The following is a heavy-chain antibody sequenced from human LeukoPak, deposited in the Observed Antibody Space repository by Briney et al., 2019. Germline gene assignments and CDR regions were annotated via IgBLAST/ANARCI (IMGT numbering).Heavy chain of an antibody. CDR3: ARDHPNSSGYSFDY. V-gene: IGHV1-69*13. CDR2: IIPIFGTA. J-gene: IGHJ4*02. Sequence: SVKVSCKASGGTFSSYATSWVRQAPGQVLEWMGGIIPIFGTANYAQKFQGRVTITADESTSTAYMELSSLRSEDAAVYYCARDHPNSSGYSFDYWGQGTLVTVSS. D-gene: IGHD3-22*01. CDR1: GGTFSSYA.